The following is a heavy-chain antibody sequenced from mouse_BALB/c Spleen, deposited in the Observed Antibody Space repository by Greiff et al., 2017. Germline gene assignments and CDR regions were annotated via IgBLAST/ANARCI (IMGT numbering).Heavy chain of an antibody. J-gene: IGHJ2*01. CDR2: IRSKSNNYAT. D-gene: IGHD1-1*01. V-gene: IGHV10-1*02. Sequence: EVQLQESGGGLVQPKGSLKLSCAASGFTFNTYAMNWVRQAPGKGLEWVARIRSKSNNYATYYADSVKDRFTISRDDSQSMLYLQMNNLKTEDTAMYYCVSDYYGSLDYWGQGTTLTVSS. CDR3: VSDYYGSLDY. CDR1: GFTFNTYA.